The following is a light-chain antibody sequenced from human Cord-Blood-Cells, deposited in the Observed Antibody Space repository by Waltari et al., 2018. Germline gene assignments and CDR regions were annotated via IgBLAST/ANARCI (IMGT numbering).Light chain of an antibody. CDR2: AAS. Sequence: AIRMTQSPSSFSAATGDRVTITWRASQGISSYLAWYQQKPGTAPKLLIYAASTLQSGVPSMFSGSGSGTDFTLTISCLQSEDFATYYCQQYYSYPLTFGGGTKVEIK. V-gene: IGKV1-8*01. CDR3: QQYYSYPLT. CDR1: QGISSY. J-gene: IGKJ4*01.